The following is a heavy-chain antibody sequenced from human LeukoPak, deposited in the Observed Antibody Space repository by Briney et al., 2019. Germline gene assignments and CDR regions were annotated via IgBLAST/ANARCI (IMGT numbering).Heavy chain of an antibody. CDR2: IYTSGST. CDR3: ARVTVTDFNWFDP. V-gene: IGHV4-61*02. D-gene: IGHD4-17*01. J-gene: IGHJ5*02. Sequence: SQTLSLTCTVSGGSISSGSYYWSWIRQPAGKGLEWIGRIYTSGSTNYNPSRKGRVTISVDTSKNQSSLKLSSVTAADTAVYYCARVTVTDFNWFDPWGQGTLVTVSS. CDR1: GGSISSGSYY.